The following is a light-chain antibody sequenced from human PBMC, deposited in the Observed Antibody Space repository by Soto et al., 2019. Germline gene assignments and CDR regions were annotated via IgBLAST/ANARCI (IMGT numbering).Light chain of an antibody. J-gene: IGKJ1*01. CDR1: QSLSNNY. Sequence: EIVLTQSLGTLSLSPGERVTLSCRASQSLSNNYLAWYQQKPGQAPRLLIYDTPSRATGIPDRISGSGSGTDFTLTISRLEPEDFAMYYCHQYGSFPRTFGEGTKVDIK. V-gene: IGKV3-20*01. CDR2: DTP. CDR3: HQYGSFPRT.